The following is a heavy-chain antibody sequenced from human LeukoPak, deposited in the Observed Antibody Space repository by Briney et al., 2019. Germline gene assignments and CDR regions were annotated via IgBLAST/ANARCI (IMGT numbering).Heavy chain of an antibody. D-gene: IGHD6-19*01. CDR1: GFTFSSYA. V-gene: IGHV3-23*01. Sequence: PGGSLRLSCAASGFTFSSYAMSWVRQAPGKGLEWVSAISGSGGSTYYADSVKGRFTISRDNSKNTLYLQTNSLRAEDTAVYYCAKTNQQWLPYGMDVWGQGTTVTVSS. CDR3: AKTNQQWLPYGMDV. J-gene: IGHJ6*02. CDR2: ISGSGGST.